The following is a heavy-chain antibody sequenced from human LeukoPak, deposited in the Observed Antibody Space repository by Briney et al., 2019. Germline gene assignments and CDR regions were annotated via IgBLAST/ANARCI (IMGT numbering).Heavy chain of an antibody. CDR3: ASIAARRYYYYYMDV. CDR1: GGTFSSYA. CDR2: IIPIFGTA. V-gene: IGHV1-69*05. Sequence: ASVKVSCKASGGTFSSYAISWVRQAPGQGLEWMGGIIPIFGTANYAQKFQGRVTITTDESTSTAYMELSSLRSEDTAVYYCASIAARRYYYYYMDVWGKGTTVTVSS. J-gene: IGHJ6*03. D-gene: IGHD6-6*01.